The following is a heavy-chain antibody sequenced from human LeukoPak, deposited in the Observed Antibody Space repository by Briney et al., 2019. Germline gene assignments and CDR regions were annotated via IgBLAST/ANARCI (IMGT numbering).Heavy chain of an antibody. CDR2: IHYSGST. CDR1: HVSISTYY. Sequence: SETLSLTCTVSHVSISTYYWSWIRQPPGKGLEWMGYIHYSGSTNYNPSLKSRVTISVDTSKKQLSLMLRSVTAADTAVYYCARDIYGSGHGWFDTWGQGTLVTVSS. J-gene: IGHJ5*02. D-gene: IGHD3-10*01. CDR3: ARDIYGSGHGWFDT. V-gene: IGHV4-59*01.